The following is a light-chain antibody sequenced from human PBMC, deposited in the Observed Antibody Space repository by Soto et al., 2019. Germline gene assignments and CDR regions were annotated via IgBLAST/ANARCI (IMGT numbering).Light chain of an antibody. V-gene: IGLV1-40*01. CDR3: QSYDSSLSGWL. Sequence: QSVLTQPPSVSGAPGQRVTISCTGSSSNIGAGYNVHWYQQVPGTAPKLLIYGDNNRPSGVPDRFSGSKYGTSASLAITGLRAEAEADYYCQSYDSSLSGWLFGGGTKLTVL. J-gene: IGLJ3*02. CDR2: GDN. CDR1: SSNIGAGYN.